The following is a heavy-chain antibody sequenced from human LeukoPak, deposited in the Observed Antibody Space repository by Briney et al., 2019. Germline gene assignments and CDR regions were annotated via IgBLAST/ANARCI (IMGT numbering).Heavy chain of an antibody. J-gene: IGHJ6*03. V-gene: IGHV4-4*07. D-gene: IGHD3-22*01. CDR2: IYSSGST. CDR1: GGSISSYY. CDR3: ARVLSGSNSFYYYYMDV. Sequence: SETLSLTCTVSGGSISSYYWSWIRQPAGKGLEWIGRIYSSGSTNYNPSLKSRVTMSVDTSKNQFSLKLSSVTAADTAVYYCARVLSGSNSFYYYYMDVWGKGTTVTVS.